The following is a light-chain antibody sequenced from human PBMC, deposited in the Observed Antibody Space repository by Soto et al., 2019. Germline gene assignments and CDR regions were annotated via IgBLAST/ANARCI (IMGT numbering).Light chain of an antibody. V-gene: IGKV3-15*01. CDR1: QSINSN. J-gene: IGKJ5*01. Sequence: PADRSFPSGARHNHSCRASQSINSNLAWYQQQPGQAPRLLIYGASTRATAVPDRFSGSGSGTDFTLTITSPQSDDFAVYFCQQYSDWPITFGQGTRLEIK. CDR3: QQYSDWPIT. CDR2: GAS.